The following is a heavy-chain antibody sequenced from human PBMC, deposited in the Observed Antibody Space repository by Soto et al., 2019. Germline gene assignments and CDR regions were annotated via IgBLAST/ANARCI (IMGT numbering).Heavy chain of an antibody. Sequence: QVQLQESGPGLVKPSQTLSLTCTVSGGSISSGGYYWSWIRQHPGKGLEWIGYIYYSGSTYYNPSLKSRVTISVDTSKNQFSLKLSSVTAADTAVYYCARDPGVVEGTGRDLYYYYGIDVWGQGTTVTVSS. CDR2: IYYSGST. CDR3: ARDPGVVEGTGRDLYYYYGIDV. CDR1: GGSISSGGYY. V-gene: IGHV4-31*03. J-gene: IGHJ6*02. D-gene: IGHD1-1*01.